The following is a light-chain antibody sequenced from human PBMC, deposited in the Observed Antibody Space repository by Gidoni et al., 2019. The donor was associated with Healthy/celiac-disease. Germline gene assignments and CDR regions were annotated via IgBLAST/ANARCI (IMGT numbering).Light chain of an antibody. CDR3: ATCVDRLNGLT. Sequence: QSVLTQPPSASGTPGKTITISCYESTSNIGSNHVNWYQHIPGASPKLLIYSNSQRPSGVPDRFSGSKSGTSASLAISDLQSEDYADYYCATCVDRLNGLTFGGGTKLTVL. CDR1: TSNIGSNH. J-gene: IGLJ2*01. CDR2: SNS. V-gene: IGLV1-44*01.